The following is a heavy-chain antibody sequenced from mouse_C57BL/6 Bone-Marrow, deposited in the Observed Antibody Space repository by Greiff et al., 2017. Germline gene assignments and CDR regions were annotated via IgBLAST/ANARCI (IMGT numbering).Heavy chain of an antibody. CDR2: IYPGNGGT. CDR1: GYTFPSYW. J-gene: IGHJ2*01. V-gene: IGHV1-53*01. CDR3: ARRENGWYCDD. Sequence: QVQLQQPGTELVKPGASVKMSCKASGYTFPSYWMPWVKQRPGQGLEWIGNIYPGNGGTNYNEKFKSKATLTVDKSSSTAYMQLSSLTSEDSAVYYCARRENGWYCDDWGKGTTLTVSS. D-gene: IGHD1-2*01.